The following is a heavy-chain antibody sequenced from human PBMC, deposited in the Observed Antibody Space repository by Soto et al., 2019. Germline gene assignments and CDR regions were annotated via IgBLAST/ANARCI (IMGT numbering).Heavy chain of an antibody. Sequence: EVHLLESGGGLVKPGESLRLYCAASGFTFTNAWMTRIRQVPGKGLEWVGRIQSKTDGATTDHAAHVKGRFTISRDDSKNTLYLNMNSLKTEDTALYYCTTANYYKSGSYPQAPFDYWGPGTLVTVSS. V-gene: IGHV3-15*07. CDR1: GFTFTNAW. J-gene: IGHJ4*02. CDR3: TTANYYKSGSYPQAPFDY. CDR2: IQSKTDGATT. D-gene: IGHD3-10*01.